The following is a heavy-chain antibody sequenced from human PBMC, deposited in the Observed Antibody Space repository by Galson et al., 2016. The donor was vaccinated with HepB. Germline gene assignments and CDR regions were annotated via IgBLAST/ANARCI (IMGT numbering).Heavy chain of an antibody. CDR3: ARRGQMQAFDY. Sequence: SLRLSCAASEFTFSIYGMHWVRQAPGKGLEWVAVIWYDGNNKYYADSVKGRFTISRDNSKNTLYLQMNSLRAEDTAVYYCARRGQMQAFDYWGQGTLVTVSS. V-gene: IGHV3-33*01. CDR2: IWYDGNNK. CDR1: EFTFSIYG. D-gene: IGHD3-16*01. J-gene: IGHJ4*02.